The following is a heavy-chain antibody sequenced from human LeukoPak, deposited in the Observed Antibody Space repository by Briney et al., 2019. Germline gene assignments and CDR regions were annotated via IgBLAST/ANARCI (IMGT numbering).Heavy chain of an antibody. Sequence: GASVKDSCKASGGTFTSYAISWVRQAPGQGLEWMGGIIPIFGTANYAQKFQGRVTITTDESTSTAYMELSSLRSEDTAVYYCATANPYCSSTSCSPSEFDYWGQGTLVTVSS. J-gene: IGHJ4*02. V-gene: IGHV1-69*05. CDR3: ATANPYCSSTSCSPSEFDY. CDR2: IIPIFGTA. CDR1: GGTFTSYA. D-gene: IGHD2-2*01.